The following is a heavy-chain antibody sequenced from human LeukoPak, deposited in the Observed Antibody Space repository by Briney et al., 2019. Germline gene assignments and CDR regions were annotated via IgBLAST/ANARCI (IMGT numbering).Heavy chain of an antibody. CDR3: AKELVRGSETSFDY. D-gene: IGHD3-10*01. J-gene: IGHJ4*02. V-gene: IGHV3-23*01. Sequence: GGSLRLSCAASGFTFSDYAMSWVRQAPGKGLEWVSAISGSGGSTYYADSVKGRFTISRDNSKSTLYLQMNSLRAEDTAVYYCAKELVRGSETSFDYWGQGTLVTVSS. CDR2: ISGSGGST. CDR1: GFTFSDYA.